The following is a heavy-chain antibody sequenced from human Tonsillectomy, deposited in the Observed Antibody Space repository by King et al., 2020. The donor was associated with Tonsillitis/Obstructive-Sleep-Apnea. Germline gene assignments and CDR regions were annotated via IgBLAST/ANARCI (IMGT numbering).Heavy chain of an antibody. CDR3: ARGGYSYANDAFDV. J-gene: IGHJ3*01. CDR1: GFTFSSYS. Sequence: VQLVESGGGLVKPGGSLRRSCAASGFTFSSYSRNWVRQSPGKGREWVSSISSSSSYIFDTDSVKGRFTISRDNAKNSLYLQMNSLGAEDTAVYYCARGGYSYANDAFDVWGQGTMVTVSS. V-gene: IGHV3-21*01. CDR2: ISSSSSYI. D-gene: IGHD5-18*01.